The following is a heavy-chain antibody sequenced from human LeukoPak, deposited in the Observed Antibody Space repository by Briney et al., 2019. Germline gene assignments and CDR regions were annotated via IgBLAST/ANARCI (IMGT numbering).Heavy chain of an antibody. J-gene: IGHJ4*02. CDR1: GFTFSSYW. CDR2: ISSSSSTI. D-gene: IGHD2-8*02. V-gene: IGHV3-48*01. CDR3: ARDPGALDY. Sequence: PGGSLRLSCVASGFTFSSYWMSWVRQAPGKGLEWVSYISSSSSTIYYADSVKGRFTISRDNAKNSLYLQMNSLRAEDTAVYYCARDPGALDYWGQGTLVTVSS.